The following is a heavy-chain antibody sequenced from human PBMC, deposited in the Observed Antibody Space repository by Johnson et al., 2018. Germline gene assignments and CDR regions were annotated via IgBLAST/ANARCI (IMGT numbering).Heavy chain of an antibody. CDR3: ARDLIAAAGLYYYYGMDG. V-gene: IGHV3-21*01. CDR1: GFTFSSYS. D-gene: IGHD6-13*01. J-gene: IGHJ6*02. Sequence: VQLVQSGGGLVKPGGSLRLSCAASGFTFSSYSMNWVRQAPGKGLEWVSSISSSSSYIYYADSVKGRFTISRDNAKNSLYLQMNSLRAEDTAVYYCARDLIAAAGLYYYYGMDGWGQGTTVTVS. CDR2: ISSSSSYI.